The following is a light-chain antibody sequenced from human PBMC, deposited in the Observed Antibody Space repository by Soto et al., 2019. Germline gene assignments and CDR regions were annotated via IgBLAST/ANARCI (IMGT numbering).Light chain of an antibody. Sequence: QSVLTQPASVSGSPGQSITISCTGTSSDVGGYNYVSWYQQYPGKAPKLMIYEVNNRPSGVSNRFSGSKSGNTASLTISGLQAEDEADYYCSSYATRSFYVFGTGTKLTVL. J-gene: IGLJ1*01. V-gene: IGLV2-14*01. CDR3: SSYATRSFYV. CDR2: EVN. CDR1: SSDVGGYNY.